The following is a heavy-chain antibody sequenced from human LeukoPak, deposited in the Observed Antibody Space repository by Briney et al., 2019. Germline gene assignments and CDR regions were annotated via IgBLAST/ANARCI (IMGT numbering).Heavy chain of an antibody. Sequence: SETLSLTCTVSGYSISSGYYWDWIRQPPGEGLEWIGSIYHSGSTYYNPSLKSRVTISVDTSKNQFSLKLSSVTAADTAVYYCARDLGSGTDDYWGQGTLVTVSS. CDR1: GYSISSGYY. J-gene: IGHJ4*02. CDR2: IYHSGST. V-gene: IGHV4-38-2*02. CDR3: ARDLGSGTDDY.